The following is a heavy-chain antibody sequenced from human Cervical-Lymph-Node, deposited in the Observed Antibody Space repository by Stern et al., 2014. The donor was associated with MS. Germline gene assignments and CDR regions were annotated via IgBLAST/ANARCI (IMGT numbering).Heavy chain of an antibody. CDR1: GFAFRRYA. J-gene: IGHJ4*02. V-gene: IGHV3-30*09. Sequence: VQLVESGAGVVQPGGSLRLSCAASGFAFRRYALHWVRQAPGKGLVVVAMISYDGRDKYYTDAVKGQFAFSRNNSNNTVDLEMNSLRLEDTAVNYCAKGGSGSYLDWGQGSLVTVSS. CDR3: AKGGSGSYLD. CDR2: ISYDGRDK. D-gene: IGHD1-26*01.